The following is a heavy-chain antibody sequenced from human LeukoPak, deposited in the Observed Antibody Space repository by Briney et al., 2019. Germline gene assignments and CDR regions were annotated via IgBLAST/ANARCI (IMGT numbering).Heavy chain of an antibody. Sequence: PGGSLRLSCAASGFTFSSYSMNWVRQAPGKGLEWVSSISSSSSYIYYADSVKGRFTISRDNAKNSLYLQMNSLRAEDTAVYYCVGTLLNIVLMVYANNWGQGTLVTVSS. CDR3: VGTLLNIVLMVYANN. D-gene: IGHD2-8*01. CDR2: ISSSSSYI. CDR1: GFTFSSYS. V-gene: IGHV3-21*01. J-gene: IGHJ4*02.